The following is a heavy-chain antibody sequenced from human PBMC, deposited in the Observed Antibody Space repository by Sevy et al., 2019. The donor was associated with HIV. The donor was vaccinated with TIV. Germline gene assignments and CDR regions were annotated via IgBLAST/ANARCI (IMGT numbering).Heavy chain of an antibody. CDR1: GFTFSSYA. CDR2: ISDSGDST. V-gene: IGHV3-23*01. J-gene: IGHJ4*02. Sequence: GGSLRLSCAASGFTFSSYAMSWVRQAPGKGLEWVSAISDSGDSTYYANSLKGRFTISRDNSKNTLYLQMNSLRAEDTAVYYCAKVGTMVQGAAPFDYWGQGTLVTVSS. D-gene: IGHD3-10*01. CDR3: AKVGTMVQGAAPFDY.